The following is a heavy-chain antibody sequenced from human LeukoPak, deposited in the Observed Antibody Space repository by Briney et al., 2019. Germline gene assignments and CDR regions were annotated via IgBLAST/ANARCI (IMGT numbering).Heavy chain of an antibody. CDR3: ARVPHCSSTSCYTRGSWFDP. J-gene: IGHJ5*02. CDR1: GGSINNYY. CDR2: VYYTGST. D-gene: IGHD2-2*02. Sequence: PSETLSLTCTVSGGSINNYYWSWSRQPPGKGLEWIGYVYYTGSTSYNPSLKSRVTISLDTSKNQFSLDLNSVTAADTAVYYCARVPHCSSTSCYTRGSWFDPWGQGTLVTVSS. V-gene: IGHV4-59*01.